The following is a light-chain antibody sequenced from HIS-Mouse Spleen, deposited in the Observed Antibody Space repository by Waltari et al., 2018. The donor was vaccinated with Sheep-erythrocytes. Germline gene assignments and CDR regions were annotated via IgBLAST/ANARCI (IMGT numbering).Light chain of an antibody. Sequence: QSALTQPPSASGSPGQSVTISCTGPSRHDGGYNYVSWYQQHPGKAPKLMIYDVSKRPSGVPDRFSGSKSGNTASLTVSGLQAEDEADYYCSSYAGSNNYVFGTGTKVTVL. J-gene: IGLJ1*01. CDR1: SRHDGGYNY. CDR3: SSYAGSNNYV. V-gene: IGLV2-8*01. CDR2: DVS.